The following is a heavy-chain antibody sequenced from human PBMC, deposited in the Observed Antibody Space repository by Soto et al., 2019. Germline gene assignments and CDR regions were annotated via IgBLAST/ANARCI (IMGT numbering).Heavy chain of an antibody. V-gene: IGHV3-21*01. CDR2: ISSSSSYI. J-gene: IGHJ6*02. CDR3: ARDRAYSSSPGYYYYGMDV. CDR1: GFTFSSYS. Sequence: EVQLVESGGGLVKPGGSLRLSCAASGFTFSSYSMNWVRQAPGKGLEWVSSISSSSSYIYYADSVKGRFTISRDNAKNSLYLQMNSLRAEDTDVYYCARDRAYSSSPGYYYYGMDVWGQGTTVTVSS. D-gene: IGHD6-6*01.